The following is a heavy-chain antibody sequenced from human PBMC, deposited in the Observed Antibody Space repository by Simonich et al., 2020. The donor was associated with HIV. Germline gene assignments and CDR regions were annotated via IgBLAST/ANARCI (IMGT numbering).Heavy chain of an antibody. CDR1: GGSFMKYH. D-gene: IGHD3-10*01. V-gene: IGHV4-34*01. CDR2: ITYSERT. J-gene: IGHJ3*01. Sequence: QVQLQQWGAGLLKPSETLSLTCAVHGGSFMKYHWSWIRQPPGKGMEWIGEITYSERTNNKPALKSRVTISVDTSKKQFSLKLNSVTVADTAVYYCAREVGYYPPHLEENNAFDFWGQGTLVTVSS. CDR3: AREVGYYPPHLEENNAFDF.